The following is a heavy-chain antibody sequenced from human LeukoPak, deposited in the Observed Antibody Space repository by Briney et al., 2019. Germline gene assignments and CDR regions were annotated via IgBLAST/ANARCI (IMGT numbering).Heavy chain of an antibody. Sequence: GGSLRLSCAASGFTVSSNYMSWVRQAPGKGLEWVSVIYSGGSTYYADSVKGRFTISRDNSKNTLYLQMNSLRAEDTAVYYCTSGDPGYYYMDVWGKGTTGTVSS. D-gene: IGHD7-27*01. CDR1: GFTVSSNY. CDR3: TSGDPGYYYMDV. J-gene: IGHJ6*03. V-gene: IGHV3-66*02. CDR2: IYSGGST.